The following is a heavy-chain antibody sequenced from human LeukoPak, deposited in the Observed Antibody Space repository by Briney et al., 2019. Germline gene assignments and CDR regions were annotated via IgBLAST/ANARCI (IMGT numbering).Heavy chain of an antibody. V-gene: IGHV3-30*02. J-gene: IGHJ4*02. CDR2: IRYDASDK. CDR3: AKTTSYSGYGFDY. Sequence: GGSLRLSCAASGFTYSSYGMHWVRQAPGKGLEWVAFIRYDASDKYYADSVKGRFTISRDNSKNTVYLQMDSLGAEDAAVYYCAKTTSYSGYGFDYWGQGTLVTVSS. D-gene: IGHD5-12*01. CDR1: GFTYSSYG.